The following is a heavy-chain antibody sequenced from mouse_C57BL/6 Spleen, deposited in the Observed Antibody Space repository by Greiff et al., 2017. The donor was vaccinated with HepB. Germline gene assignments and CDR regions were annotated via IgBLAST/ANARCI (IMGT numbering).Heavy chain of an antibody. CDR1: GYAFTNYL. CDR3: ARGGRFAY. J-gene: IGHJ3*01. V-gene: IGHV1-54*01. Sequence: VQLQQSGAELVRPGTSVKVSCKASGYAFTNYLIEWVKQRPGQGLEWIGVINPGSGGTNYNEKFKGKAKLTADKSSSTTYMQLSSLTAEDYAVYICARGGRFAYGGQGTRVTVSA. CDR2: INPGSGGT.